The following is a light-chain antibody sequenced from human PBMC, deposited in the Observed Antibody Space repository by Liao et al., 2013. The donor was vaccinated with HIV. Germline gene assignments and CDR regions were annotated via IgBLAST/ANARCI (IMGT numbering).Light chain of an antibody. CDR3: QVWDSSSDLWV. CDR2: YDS. V-gene: IGLV3-21*04. Sequence: SYEVTQPSSLSVAPGQTATITCSGDALGDKSPSWYQQRPGQAPVVVIYYDSDRPSGIPERFSGSNSGNTATLTISRVEAGDEADYYCQVWDSSSDLWVFGGGTMLTVL. CDR1: ALGDKS. J-gene: IGLJ3*02.